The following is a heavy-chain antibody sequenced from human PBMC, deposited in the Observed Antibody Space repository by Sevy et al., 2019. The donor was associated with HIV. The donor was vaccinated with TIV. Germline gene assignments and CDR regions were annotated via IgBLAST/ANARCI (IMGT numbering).Heavy chain of an antibody. CDR2: IDWDDDK. Sequence: SGPTLVKPTQTLTLTCSFSGFSLSTSGMCLTWIRQPPGKALEWLACIDWDDDKYYNTSLKTRLTISKDTSKNQVVLTMTNTEAVDTATYYCARILGGPGGYYGMDVWGQGTTVTVSS. CDR1: GFSLSTSGMC. D-gene: IGHD2-15*01. J-gene: IGHJ6*02. CDR3: ARILGGPGGYYGMDV. V-gene: IGHV2-70*11.